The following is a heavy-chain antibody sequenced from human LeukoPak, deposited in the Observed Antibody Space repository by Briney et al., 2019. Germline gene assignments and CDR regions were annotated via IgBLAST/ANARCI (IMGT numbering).Heavy chain of an antibody. CDR1: GGPISNYQ. J-gene: IGHJ4*02. D-gene: IGHD6-13*01. V-gene: IGHV4-59*01. CDR3: ARVIAAAGTRFDY. CDR2: IYYSGTA. Sequence: SETLSLTCTLSGGPISNYQWSWIRQPPGKGLEWIGNIYYSGTANYNPSLKSRVIISVDTSKNQFSLKLSPVTAADTAVYYCARVIAAAGTRFDYWGQGTLVTVSS.